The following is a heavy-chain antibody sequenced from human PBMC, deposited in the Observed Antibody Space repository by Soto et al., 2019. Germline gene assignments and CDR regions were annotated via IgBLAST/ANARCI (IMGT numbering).Heavy chain of an antibody. V-gene: IGHV4-4*02. CDR2: VYPGGRS. CDR3: ARHRGYQGDY. CDR1: GGSMNINNW. D-gene: IGHD2-2*01. J-gene: IGHJ4*02. Sequence: SETLSLTCAVSGGSMNINNWWSWVRQPPGKGLEWIGQVYPGGRSNYSPSLESRVTISVDQSKNQLSLNLNSVTAADTAVYFCARHRGYQGDYWGQGIQVTVS.